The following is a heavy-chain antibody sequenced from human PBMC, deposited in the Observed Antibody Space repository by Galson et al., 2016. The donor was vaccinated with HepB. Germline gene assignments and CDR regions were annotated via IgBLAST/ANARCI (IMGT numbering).Heavy chain of an antibody. J-gene: IGHJ4*02. V-gene: IGHV5-51*01. CDR1: GYVFTSFW. CDR3: ARLYYYTSGSCPAY. CDR2: IYPGDSDT. D-gene: IGHD3-10*01. Sequence: QSGAEVKKPGESLRISCKASGYVFTSFWIGWVRQRPGKGLEWMGIIYPGDSDTRYSPSFQGQVTMSADKSTSNVYLQWSSLRASDTAMYFCARLYYYTSGSCPAYWGQGTLVTVSS.